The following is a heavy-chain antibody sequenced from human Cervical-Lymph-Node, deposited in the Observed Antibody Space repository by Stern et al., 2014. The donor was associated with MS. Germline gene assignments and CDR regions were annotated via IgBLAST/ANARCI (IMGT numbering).Heavy chain of an antibody. D-gene: IGHD2-15*01. CDR1: GYTFTSYG. CDR2: ISAYNGNT. J-gene: IGHJ3*02. Sequence: DQLAESGAEVKKPGASVKVSCTASGYTFTSYGISWVRKAPGQGLEWMGWISAYNGNTNYAQKLQGRVTMTTDTSTRSLRSDDTAVYYCARGLLGSENAFDIWGQGTMVTVSS. CDR3: ARGLLGSENAFDI. V-gene: IGHV1-18*01.